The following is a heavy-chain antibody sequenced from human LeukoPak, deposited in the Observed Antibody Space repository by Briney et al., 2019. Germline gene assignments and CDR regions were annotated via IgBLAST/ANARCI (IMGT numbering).Heavy chain of an antibody. CDR2: IYWNDDK. Sequence: GSGPTLVKPTQTLTLTCTFSGFSLSTSGVGVGWIRQPPGKALEWLALIYWNDDKRYSPSLKSRLTITKDTSKNQVVPTMTNMDPVDTATYYCAHRPFGELSFYFDYWGQGTLVTVSS. V-gene: IGHV2-5*01. D-gene: IGHD3-10*01. CDR1: GFSLSTSGVG. J-gene: IGHJ4*02. CDR3: AHRPFGELSFYFDY.